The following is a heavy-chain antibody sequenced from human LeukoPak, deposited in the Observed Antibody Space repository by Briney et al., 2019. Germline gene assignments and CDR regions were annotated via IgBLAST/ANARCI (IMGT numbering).Heavy chain of an antibody. CDR3: AGERGSYSNDAFDI. D-gene: IGHD1-26*01. J-gene: IGHJ3*02. CDR2: ISSSGSTI. CDR1: GFTFSSYE. Sequence: PGGSLRLSCAASGFTFSSYEMNWVRQAPGKGLEWVSYISSSGSTIYYADSVKGRFTISRDNAKGSLYLQMNSLRAEDTAVYYCAGERGSYSNDAFDIWGQGTMVTVSS. V-gene: IGHV3-48*03.